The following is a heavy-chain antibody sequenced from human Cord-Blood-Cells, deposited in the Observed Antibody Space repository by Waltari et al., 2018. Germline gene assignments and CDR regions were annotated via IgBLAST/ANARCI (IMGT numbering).Heavy chain of an antibody. V-gene: IGHV1-69*12. CDR3: ARAPYCSGGSCYYYYYYGMDV. CDR1: GGTFSSYA. J-gene: IGHJ6*02. Sequence: QVQLVQSGAEVKKPGSSVKVSCKASGGTFSSYALSWVRQAPGHGLEWMGGIIPIFGTANYAQKFQGRVTITADESTSTAYMELSSLRSEDTAVYYCARAPYCSGGSCYYYYYYGMDVWGQGTTVTVSS. D-gene: IGHD2-15*01. CDR2: IIPIFGTA.